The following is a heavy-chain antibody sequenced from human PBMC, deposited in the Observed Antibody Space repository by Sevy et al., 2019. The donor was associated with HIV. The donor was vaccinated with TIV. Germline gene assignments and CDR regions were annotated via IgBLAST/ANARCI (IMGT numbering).Heavy chain of an antibody. D-gene: IGHD3-22*01. V-gene: IGHV4-59*01. CDR1: GGSLSSYY. Sequence: SETLSLTCTVSGGSLSSYYWSWVRQPPGKGLEWVGYIYYSGTTNYNPSPKSRVTISVKPSKNQFSLKLSTVTAADTAVYYCARGPSREVTMIVVVKGGFDYWGQGTLVTVSS. CDR2: IYYSGTT. CDR3: ARGPSREVTMIVVVKGGFDY. J-gene: IGHJ4*02.